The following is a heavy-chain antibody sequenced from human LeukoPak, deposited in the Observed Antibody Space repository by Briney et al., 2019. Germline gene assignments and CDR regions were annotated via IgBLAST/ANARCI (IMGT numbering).Heavy chain of an antibody. CDR2: IISMHGIA. D-gene: IGHD2-2*01. CDR1: GGTFSSYA. CDR3: ARVRYCSSSTNCWDYFDY. J-gene: IGHJ4*01. Sequence: SVKVSCKASGGTFSSYAFTWVRQAPGQGLEWMGRIISMHGIANYAQKFQGRVTMTADKSTSTAYMELSSLRSEDTAVYYCARVRYCSSSTNCWDYFDYWGQGTLVTVSS. V-gene: IGHV1-69*04.